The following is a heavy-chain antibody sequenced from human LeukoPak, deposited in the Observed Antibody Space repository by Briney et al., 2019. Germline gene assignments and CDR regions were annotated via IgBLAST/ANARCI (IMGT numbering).Heavy chain of an antibody. CDR2: IYYSGST. Sequence: SETLSLTCTVSGGSISSYYGSWIRQPPGKGLEWIGYIYYSGSTNYNPSLKSRVTISLDTSKNHFSLKLSSVTAADTAVYYCARGDMTNGVYFDYWGQGTLVTVSS. J-gene: IGHJ4*02. CDR3: ARGDMTNGVYFDY. V-gene: IGHV4-59*01. D-gene: IGHD2-15*01. CDR1: GGSISSYY.